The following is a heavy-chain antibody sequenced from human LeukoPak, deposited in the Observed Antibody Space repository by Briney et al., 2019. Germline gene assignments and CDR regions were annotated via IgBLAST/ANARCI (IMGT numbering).Heavy chain of an antibody. CDR2: ISYDGSNK. V-gene: IGHV3-30*18. CDR3: AKGGYDILTGYPGYFDY. CDR1: GFTFSSYG. D-gene: IGHD3-9*01. J-gene: IGHJ4*02. Sequence: GRSLRLSCAASGFTFSSYGMHWVRQAPGKGLEWVAVISYDGSNKYYADSVKGRFTISRDNSKNTLYLQMNSLRAEDTAVYYCAKGGYDILTGYPGYFDYWGQGTLVTVSS.